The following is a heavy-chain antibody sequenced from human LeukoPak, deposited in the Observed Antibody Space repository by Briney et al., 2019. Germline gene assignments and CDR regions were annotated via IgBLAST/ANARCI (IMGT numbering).Heavy chain of an antibody. D-gene: IGHD6-6*01. Sequence: PGGSLRLSCAASGFTVSSNYMSWVRQAPGKGLEWVANIKQDGSQKSYVDSVKGRFTISRDNANNLLYLQMNSLRAEDTAVYYCARESFAARWDWGQGTLVTVSS. J-gene: IGHJ4*02. CDR3: ARESFAARWD. CDR1: GFTVSSNY. V-gene: IGHV3-7*01. CDR2: IKQDGSQK.